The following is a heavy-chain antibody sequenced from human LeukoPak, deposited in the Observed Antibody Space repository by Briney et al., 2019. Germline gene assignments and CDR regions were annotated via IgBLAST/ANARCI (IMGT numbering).Heavy chain of an antibody. J-gene: IGHJ4*02. CDR2: ISYDGSNK. V-gene: IGHV3-30*04. CDR1: GFTFSSYA. CDR3: AREVFAAAGTLALDY. Sequence: RTGGSLRLSCTVSGFTFSSYAMHWVRQAPGKGLEWVAVISYDGSNKYYADSVKGRFTISRDNSKSTLYLQMNSLRAEDTAVYYCAREVFAAAGTLALDYWGQGTLVTVSS. D-gene: IGHD6-13*01.